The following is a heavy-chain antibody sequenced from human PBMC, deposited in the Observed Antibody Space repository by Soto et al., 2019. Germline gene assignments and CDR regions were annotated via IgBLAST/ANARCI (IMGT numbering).Heavy chain of an antibody. J-gene: IGHJ4*02. CDR2: ISVSVGST. Sequence: GGSLRLSCGVPGFPFAPSTMSWVRQAPGKGLEWVSTISVSVGSTYSADSVQGRFTVSSDISDNTLFLRMTSLTADDTAVYFCAKRDVPHSTSNAYFYDHWGRGVLVTVLL. CDR3: AKRDVPHSTSNAYFYDH. V-gene: IGHV3-23*01. D-gene: IGHD2-21*02. CDR1: GFPFAPST.